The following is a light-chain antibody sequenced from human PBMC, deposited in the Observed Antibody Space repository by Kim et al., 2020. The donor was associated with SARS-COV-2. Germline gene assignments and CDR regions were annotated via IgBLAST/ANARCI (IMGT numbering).Light chain of an antibody. CDR1: QSVRSNY. Sequence: SPGESDTLSCRASQSVRSNYLAWYQHEPAQAPLLLIDTASNSATRIPVRFSGSGSATDFTLSITRLEPEAFAVYYWQQYGSSPRTFGQGTKVDIK. V-gene: IGKV3-20*01. CDR3: QQYGSSPRT. CDR2: TAS. J-gene: IGKJ1*01.